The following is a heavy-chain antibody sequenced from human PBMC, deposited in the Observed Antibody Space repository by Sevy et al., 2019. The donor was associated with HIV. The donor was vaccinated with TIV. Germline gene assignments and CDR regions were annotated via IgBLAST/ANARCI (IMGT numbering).Heavy chain of an antibody. Sequence: SETLSLTCAVSGYSMTSGYFWGWIRQSPGKGLEWIGSLYHCGTTYYSPSLKSRVTLSVDTSKNQFSLKVRSVTAADTAVYYCARVDSSGWSDYWGQGTLVTVSS. D-gene: IGHD6-13*01. CDR1: GYSMTSGYF. CDR2: LYHCGTT. V-gene: IGHV4-38-2*01. CDR3: ARVDSSGWSDY. J-gene: IGHJ4*02.